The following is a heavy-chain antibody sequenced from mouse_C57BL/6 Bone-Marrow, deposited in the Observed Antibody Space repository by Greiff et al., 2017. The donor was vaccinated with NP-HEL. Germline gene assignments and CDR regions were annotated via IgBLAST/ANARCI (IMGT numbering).Heavy chain of an antibody. V-gene: IGHV14-2*01. D-gene: IGHD1-1*01. CDR1: GFNIKDYY. CDR2: IDPEDGET. J-gene: IGHJ4*01. CDR3: ARSGELRGDYYAMDY. Sequence: DVKLQESGAELVKPGASVKLSCTASGFNIKDYYMHWVKQRTEQGLEWIGRIDPEDGETKYAPKFQGKATITADTSSNTAYLQLSSLTSEDTAVYYCARSGELRGDYYAMDYWGQGTSVTVSS.